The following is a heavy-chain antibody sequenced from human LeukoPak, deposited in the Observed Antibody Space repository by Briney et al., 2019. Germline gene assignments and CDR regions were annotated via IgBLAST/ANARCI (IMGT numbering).Heavy chain of an antibody. J-gene: IGHJ4*02. D-gene: IGHD1-26*01. CDR3: ATGRSKTVDF. CDR1: GNSINSGGNY. Sequence: PSETLSLTCSVSGNSINSGGNYRRWIRQAPGKGLEWIGYIFDGGNVDYNPSLSGRVIMSQDASKNQFSLNMTSVTAADTALYYCATGRSKTVDFWGQGTLVTVSS. V-gene: IGHV4-31*03. CDR2: IFDGGNV.